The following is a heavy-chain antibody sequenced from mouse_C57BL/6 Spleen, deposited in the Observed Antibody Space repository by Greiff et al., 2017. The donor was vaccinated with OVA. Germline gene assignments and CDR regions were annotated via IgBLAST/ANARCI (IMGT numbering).Heavy chain of an antibody. CDR2: INPGSGGT. V-gene: IGHV1-54*01. J-gene: IGHJ4*01. CDR3: ARGGNYYAMDY. Sequence: QVQLQQPGAELVRPGTSVKVSCKASGYAFTNYLIEWVKQRPGQGLEWIGVINPGSGGTNYNEKFKGKATLTADKSSSTAYMQLSSLTSEDSAVYFCARGGNYYAMDYWGQGTSVTVSS. D-gene: IGHD2-1*01. CDR1: GYAFTNYL.